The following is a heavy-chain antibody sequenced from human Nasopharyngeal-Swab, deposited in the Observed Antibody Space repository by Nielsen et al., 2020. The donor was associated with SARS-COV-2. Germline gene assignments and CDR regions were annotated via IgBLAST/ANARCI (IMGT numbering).Heavy chain of an antibody. V-gene: IGHV4-39*07. CDR3: ARRARFDFWSGHGAFDI. CDR1: GFTVSSNY. Sequence: GSLRLSCAASGFTVSSNYMSWIRQPPGKGLEWIGSIYYSGSTYYNPSLKSRVTISVDTSKNQFSLKLSSVTAADTAVYYCARRARFDFWSGHGAFDIWGQGTMVTVSS. J-gene: IGHJ3*02. D-gene: IGHD3-3*01. CDR2: IYYSGST.